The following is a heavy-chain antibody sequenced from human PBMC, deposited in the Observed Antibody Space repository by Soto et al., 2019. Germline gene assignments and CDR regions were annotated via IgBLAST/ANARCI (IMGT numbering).Heavy chain of an antibody. CDR2: LSACNGNT. D-gene: IGHD3-3*01. J-gene: IGHJ4*01. V-gene: IGHV1-18*04. CDR3: AIDWSGDSRRHNGYDVKDY. CDR1: GYTFTSYG. Sequence: ASVKVSCKASGYTFTSYGIRWVRQAPGQGLERMGWLSACNGNTNYAQKLQGRVTMTTAPSTSTAYMELRSLRSDDTDVYYCAIDWSGDSRRHNGYDVKDYWGQGTLVTVSS.